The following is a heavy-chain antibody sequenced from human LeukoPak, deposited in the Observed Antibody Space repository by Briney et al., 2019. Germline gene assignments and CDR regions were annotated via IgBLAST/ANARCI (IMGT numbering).Heavy chain of an antibody. Sequence: PGGSPRLSCSASGFTFSHYAMYWVRHAPGEGLEYLSGISSNGDSTYYADSVKGRFTISRDNSKNTLFLQMSSLRVEDTAFYYCGKDAKMATIGRTFAYWGQGTLVTVSA. D-gene: IGHD5-24*01. CDR1: GFTFSHYA. CDR2: ISSNGDST. V-gene: IGHV3-64D*09. J-gene: IGHJ4*02. CDR3: GKDAKMATIGRTFAY.